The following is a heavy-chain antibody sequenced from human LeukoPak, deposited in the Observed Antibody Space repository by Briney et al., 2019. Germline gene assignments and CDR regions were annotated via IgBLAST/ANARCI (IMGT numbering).Heavy chain of an antibody. CDR1: GFTFSSYG. Sequence: GGSLRLSCAASGFTFSSYGMHWVRQAPGKGLEWVAVISYDGSNKYYADSVKGRFTISRDNAKNSLYLQMNSLRAEDTAVYYCAREGYSGYEPFDYWGQGTLVTVSS. J-gene: IGHJ4*02. D-gene: IGHD5-12*01. V-gene: IGHV3-30*03. CDR3: AREGYSGYEPFDY. CDR2: ISYDGSNK.